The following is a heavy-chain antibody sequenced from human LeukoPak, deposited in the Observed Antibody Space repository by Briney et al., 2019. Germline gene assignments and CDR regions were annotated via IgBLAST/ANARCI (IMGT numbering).Heavy chain of an antibody. Sequence: SETLSLTCTVSGGSISSYYWSWIRQPPGKGLEWIGYIYYSGSTNYNPSLKSRVTISVDTSKNQFSLKLSSVTAADTAVYYCARGGGYGDSGDYWGLGTLVTVSS. CDR1: GGSISSYY. CDR2: IYYSGST. CDR3: ARGGGYGDSGDY. D-gene: IGHD4-17*01. J-gene: IGHJ4*02. V-gene: IGHV4-59*01.